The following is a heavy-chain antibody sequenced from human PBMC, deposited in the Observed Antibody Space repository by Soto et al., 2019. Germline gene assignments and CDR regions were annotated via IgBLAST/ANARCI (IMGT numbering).Heavy chain of an antibody. Sequence: GGSLRLSCAAAGFMFSSYGMSWVRQAPGKGLQWVATIHPSGGSTHYAESVRGRFTISRDNSRDTLYLQMNSLRAEDTAVYYCEKDHSTGHPDCWGQGALVTVSS. CDR3: EKDHSTGHPDC. J-gene: IGHJ4*02. CDR1: GFMFSSYG. V-gene: IGHV3-23*01. CDR2: IHPSGGST. D-gene: IGHD3-9*01.